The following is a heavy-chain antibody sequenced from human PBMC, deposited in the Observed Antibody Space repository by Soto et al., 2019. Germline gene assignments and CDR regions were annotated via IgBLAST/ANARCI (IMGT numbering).Heavy chain of an antibody. CDR1: GFTFSSYW. V-gene: IGHV3-74*01. CDR2: INSDGSST. D-gene: IGHD2-15*01. CDR3: ARDDSGVVAALCLTAPSDY. Sequence: EVQLVESGGGLVQPGGSLGLSCAASGFTFSSYWMHWVRQAPGKGLVWVSRINSDGSSTSYADSVKGRFTISRDNAKTTLYLKMNSLRAEDTAVYYCARDDSGVVAALCLTAPSDYWGQGTLVTVSS. J-gene: IGHJ4*02.